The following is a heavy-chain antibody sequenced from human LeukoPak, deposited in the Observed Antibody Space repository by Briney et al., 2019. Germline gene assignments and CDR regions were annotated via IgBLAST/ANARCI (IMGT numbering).Heavy chain of an antibody. CDR3: ARLGYSGTYRAPPDY. CDR1: GGSFSGFY. CDR2: INHSGST. Sequence: SETLSLTCAVYGGSFSGFYWSWIRQPPGKGLEWIGEINHSGSTNYNPSLKSRVTISVDTSKNQLSLKLSSVTAADTAVCYCARLGYSGTYRAPPDYWGQGTLVTVSS. D-gene: IGHD1-26*01. J-gene: IGHJ4*02. V-gene: IGHV4-34*01.